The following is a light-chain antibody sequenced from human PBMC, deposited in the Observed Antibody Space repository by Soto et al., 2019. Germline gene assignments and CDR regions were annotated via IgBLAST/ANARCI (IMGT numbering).Light chain of an antibody. CDR1: QSITHF. V-gene: IGKV1-39*01. CDR2: AAS. J-gene: IGKJ4*01. CDR3: QQSYTTPRLS. Sequence: DIQMTQSPSSLSASIGDKLTISCRANQSITHFLNWYQKKPGEVPKLLIYAASRLQSGVPSRFSASGSGTDFARTINSLQPEDFATYYYQQSYTTPRLSFGGGTRVDLK.